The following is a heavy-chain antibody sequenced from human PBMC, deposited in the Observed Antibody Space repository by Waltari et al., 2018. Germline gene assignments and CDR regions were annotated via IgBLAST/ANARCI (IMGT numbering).Heavy chain of an antibody. CDR2: IYSGGST. V-gene: IGHV3-23*03. CDR3: AKARGWYNDAFDI. D-gene: IGHD6-19*01. J-gene: IGHJ3*02. Sequence: VQLLASGGRLVQRGASLRLCCGAAGSHVRGCARNWVLQPPGKGLEWVSVIYSGGSTYYAASVKGRFTISRDNSKNTLYLQMNSLRAEDTAVYYCAKARGWYNDAFDIWGQGTMVTVSS. CDR1: GSHVRGCA.